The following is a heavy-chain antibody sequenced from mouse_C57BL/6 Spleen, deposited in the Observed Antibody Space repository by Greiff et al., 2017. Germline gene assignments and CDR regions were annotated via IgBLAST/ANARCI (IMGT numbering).Heavy chain of an antibody. CDR2: ISYDGSN. CDR3: ASPYDYDGDYYAMDY. V-gene: IGHV3-6*01. CDR1: GYSITSGYY. Sequence: EVQLVESGPGLVKPSQSLSLTCSVTGYSITSGYYWNWIRQFPGNKLEWMGYISYDGSNNYNPSLKNRISITRDTSKNQFFLKLNSVTTEDTATYYCASPYDYDGDYYAMDYWGQGTSVTVSS. D-gene: IGHD2-4*01. J-gene: IGHJ4*01.